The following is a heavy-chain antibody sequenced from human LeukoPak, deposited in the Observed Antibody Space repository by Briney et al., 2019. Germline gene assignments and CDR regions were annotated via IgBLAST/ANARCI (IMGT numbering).Heavy chain of an antibody. D-gene: IGHD3-10*01. Sequence: PGGSLRLSCAASGFTFSSYSMNWVRQAPGKGLEWVSYISSSSSTIYYADSVKGRFTISRDNAKNSLYLQMNSLRAEDTAVYYCAREGKWFGKLSWPYYFDYWGQGTLVTVSS. CDR1: GFTFSSYS. CDR2: ISSSSSTI. J-gene: IGHJ4*02. V-gene: IGHV3-48*04. CDR3: AREGKWFGKLSWPYYFDY.